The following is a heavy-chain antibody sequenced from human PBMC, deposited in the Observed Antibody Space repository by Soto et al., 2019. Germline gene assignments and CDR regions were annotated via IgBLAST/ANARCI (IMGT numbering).Heavy chain of an antibody. D-gene: IGHD3-10*02. CDR1: GGSFSGYY. CDR2: ITHSGSA. Sequence: QVQLQQWGAGLLKPSETLSLTCAVYGGSFSGYYWTWIRQPPGKGLEWIGEITHSGSANYNPSLKGRVTISVDTSKNQFSLNLNSVTAADTAVYYCARSSVRGWSYWGQGTLVTVSS. CDR3: ARSSVRGWSY. J-gene: IGHJ4*02. V-gene: IGHV4-34*01.